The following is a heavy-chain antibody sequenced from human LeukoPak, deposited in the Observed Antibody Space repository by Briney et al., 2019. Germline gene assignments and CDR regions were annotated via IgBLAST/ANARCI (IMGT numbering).Heavy chain of an antibody. J-gene: IGHJ5*02. CDR1: GDSISSNY. D-gene: IGHD1-26*01. Sequence: SETLSLTCTVSGDSISSNYWSWIRQPPGKGLEWIGYIYYTGSTNYNPSLKSRVTISVDTSKNRFSLKLSSVTAADTAVYYCAREIKWELRNWFDPWGQGTLVTVSS. CDR3: AREIKWELRNWFDP. CDR2: IYYTGST. V-gene: IGHV4-59*01.